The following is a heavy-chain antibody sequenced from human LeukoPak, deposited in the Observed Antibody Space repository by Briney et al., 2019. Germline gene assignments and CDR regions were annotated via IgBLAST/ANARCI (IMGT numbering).Heavy chain of an antibody. Sequence: GGSLRLSCAASGFTFSNHAMSWVRLAPGKGLEWVSAIFASGASTYYGDSVKGRFTISRDNSKNTLYLQMNSPRVEDTAVYFCAKHRYGQYYYGMDVWGQGTTVTVSS. CDR1: GFTFSNHA. D-gene: IGHD5-18*01. J-gene: IGHJ6*02. V-gene: IGHV3-23*01. CDR2: IFASGAST. CDR3: AKHRYGQYYYGMDV.